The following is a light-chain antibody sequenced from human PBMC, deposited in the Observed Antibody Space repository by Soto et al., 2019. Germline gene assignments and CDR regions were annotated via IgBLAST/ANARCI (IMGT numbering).Light chain of an antibody. CDR2: DVS. V-gene: IGLV2-14*01. Sequence: QSALTQPASVSGSPGQSITISCTGTSSDVGGYNYVSWYQQHPGKAPKLMIYDVSNRPSGVSNRFSGSKSGNTASLTISGLQAEDEADSYCSSYTSSSTRVFGGETKLTVL. J-gene: IGLJ2*01. CDR1: SSDVGGYNY. CDR3: SSYTSSSTRV.